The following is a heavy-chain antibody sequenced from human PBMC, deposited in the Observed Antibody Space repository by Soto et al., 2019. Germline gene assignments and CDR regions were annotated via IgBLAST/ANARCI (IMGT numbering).Heavy chain of an antibody. V-gene: IGHV4-31*03. CDR1: GGTITTGGHF. Sequence: QVQLQESGPGLVKASQTLSLTCTVSGGTITTGGHFWSWIRQYPGKGLEWIGYIYYSGTTHYNPSLKSGVTISIDTSKNQFSLNLSSVTAADTAVYYCARVVSGSYLDYWGQGTLVTVSS. CDR2: IYYSGTT. J-gene: IGHJ4*02. CDR3: ARVVSGSYLDY. D-gene: IGHD1-26*01.